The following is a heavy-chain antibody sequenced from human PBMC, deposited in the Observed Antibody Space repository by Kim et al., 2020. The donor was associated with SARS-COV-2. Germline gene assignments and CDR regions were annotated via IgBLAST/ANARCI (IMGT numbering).Heavy chain of an antibody. V-gene: IGHV3-30*02. J-gene: IGHJ6*03. D-gene: IGHD3-3*01. CDR3: AKVSGITIFGVADYYYYMDV. Sequence: RFTNSRDNSKNTLYLQMNSLRAEDTAVYYCAKVSGITIFGVADYYYYMDVWGKGTTVTVSS.